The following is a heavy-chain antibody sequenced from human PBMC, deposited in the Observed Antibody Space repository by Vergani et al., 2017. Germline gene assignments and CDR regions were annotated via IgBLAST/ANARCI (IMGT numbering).Heavy chain of an antibody. CDR2: TYYRSKWYN. Sequence: QVQLQQSGPGLVKPSQTLSLTCAISGDSVSSNSAAWNWIRQSPSRGLEWLGRTYYRSKWYNDYAVSVKSRITINPDTSKNQFSLQLNSVTPEDTAVYYCAREYYDYVWGSYRLFDYWGQGTLVTVSA. CDR1: GDSVSSNSAA. J-gene: IGHJ4*02. CDR3: AREYYDYVWGSYRLFDY. V-gene: IGHV6-1*01. D-gene: IGHD3-16*02.